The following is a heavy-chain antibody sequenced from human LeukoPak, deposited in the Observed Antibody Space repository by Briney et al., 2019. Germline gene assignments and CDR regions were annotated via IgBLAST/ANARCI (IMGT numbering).Heavy chain of an antibody. V-gene: IGHV3-23*01. CDR2: ISGSGGST. J-gene: IGHJ5*02. CDR3: AKVLVAGIWNWFDP. D-gene: IGHD6-19*01. CDR1: GFTFSSYA. Sequence: GGSVRLSCAASGFTFSSYAMSWVRQAPGKGLEWASAISGSGGSTYYADSVKGRFTISRDNSKNTLYLQMNSLRAEDTAVYYCAKVLVAGIWNWFDPWGQGTLVTVSS.